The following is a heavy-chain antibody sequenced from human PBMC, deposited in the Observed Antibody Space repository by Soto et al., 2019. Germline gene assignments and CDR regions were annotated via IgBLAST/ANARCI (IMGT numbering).Heavy chain of an antibody. Sequence: SVTMSLTCAVDGGNFSGYYLSWISKPPGKGLEWIGEINHSPSPNYNPSLKSRVTISVDTSKNQFSLKLSSVTAADTAVYYCARGWYSSGWYVVYWFDPWGQGTLVTVSS. CDR1: GGNFSGYY. CDR3: ARGWYSSGWYVVYWFDP. V-gene: IGHV4-34*01. D-gene: IGHD6-19*01. J-gene: IGHJ5*02. CDR2: INHSPSP.